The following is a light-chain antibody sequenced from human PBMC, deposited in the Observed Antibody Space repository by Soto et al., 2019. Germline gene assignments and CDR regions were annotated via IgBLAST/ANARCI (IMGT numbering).Light chain of an antibody. J-gene: IGLJ3*02. V-gene: IGLV2-14*01. CDR1: SSDIGAYDS. CDR2: DVA. Sequence: QSALTQPVSVSGSPGQSITIPCTGTSSDIGAYDSVSWYQQYPGKAPKLIIYDVANRPSGVSDRLSGSKSGNTASLTISGLQAEDEADYYCSSYTTFSTLVLGGGTK. CDR3: SSYTTFSTLV.